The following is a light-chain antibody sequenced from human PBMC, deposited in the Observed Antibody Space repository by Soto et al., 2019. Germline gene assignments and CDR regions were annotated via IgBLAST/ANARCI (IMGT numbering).Light chain of an antibody. CDR2: GAS. V-gene: IGKV3-20*01. CDR3: QQYGSSFLT. J-gene: IGKJ4*01. CDR1: QSISSY. Sequence: EIVLTQSPGALSLSPGERATLSCRASQSISSYLAWYQQKPGQAPRLLIYGASSRATGIPDRFSGSGSGTDFTLTISRLEPEDFAVYYCQQYGSSFLTFGGGTRVEIK.